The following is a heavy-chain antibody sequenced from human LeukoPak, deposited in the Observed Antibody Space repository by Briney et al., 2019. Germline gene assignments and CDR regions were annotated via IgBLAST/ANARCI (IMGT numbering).Heavy chain of an antibody. V-gene: IGHV3-48*04. Sequence: GGSLRLSCVVSGSTFSNYWMDWVRQSPGKGLEWLAYISGDGTTIYYEDSVKGRFTISRDNAKKSLSLQMNSLRVEGTAVYYCVRRESSGFFYYFDHWGQGVLVTVSS. CDR3: VRRESSGFFYYFDH. J-gene: IGHJ4*02. CDR2: ISGDGTTI. CDR1: GSTFSNYW. D-gene: IGHD3-22*01.